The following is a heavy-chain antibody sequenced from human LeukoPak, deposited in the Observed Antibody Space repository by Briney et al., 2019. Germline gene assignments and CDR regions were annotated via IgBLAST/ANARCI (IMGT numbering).Heavy chain of an antibody. CDR1: GGSFSGYY. V-gene: IGHV4-34*01. CDR2: INHSGST. D-gene: IGHD3-3*01. J-gene: IGHJ6*03. Sequence: SETLSLTCAVYGGSFSGYYWSWIRQPPGKGLEWIGEINHSGSTNYNPSLKSRVTISVDTHNNQFSLKLSSVPAADPAVYYCARMYYDFWSGYYYYYYYMDVWGKGTTVTVSS. CDR3: ARMYYDFWSGYYYYYYYMDV.